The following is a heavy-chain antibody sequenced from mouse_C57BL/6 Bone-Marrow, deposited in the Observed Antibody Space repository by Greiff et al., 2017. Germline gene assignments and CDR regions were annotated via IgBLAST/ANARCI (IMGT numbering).Heavy chain of an antibody. CDR2: IYPGNGDT. V-gene: IGHV1-12*01. Sequence: QVQLQQSGAELVRPGASVQMSCKASAYTFNSSNMHWVKQTPRQGLEWIGAIYPGNGDTSYNQKFKGKATLTVDKSSSTAYMQLSSLSSEDSAVYYCSREDSYSSWFAY. J-gene: IGHJ3*01. D-gene: IGHD2-12*01. CDR3: SREDSYSSWFAY. CDR1: AYTFNSSN.